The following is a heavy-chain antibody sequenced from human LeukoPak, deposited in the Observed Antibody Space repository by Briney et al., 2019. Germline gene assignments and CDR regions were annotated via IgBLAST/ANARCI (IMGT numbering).Heavy chain of an antibody. CDR2: IYSSGST. V-gene: IGHV4-4*07. CDR3: ARGRVTYYYDSSGYYYGV. D-gene: IGHD3-22*01. Sequence: SETLSLTCTVSGGSISSYYWSWFRQPAGKGLEWIGRIYSSGSTNYNPSLKSRVTISVDTSKNQFSLKLSSVTAADTAVYYCARGRVTYYYDSSGYYYGVWGQGTLVTVSS. CDR1: GGSISSYY. J-gene: IGHJ4*02.